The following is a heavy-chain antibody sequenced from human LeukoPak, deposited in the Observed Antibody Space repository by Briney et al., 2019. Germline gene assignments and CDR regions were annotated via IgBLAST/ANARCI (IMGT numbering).Heavy chain of an antibody. CDR3: ARDQEGFDY. CDR1: GYTFTNNY. CDR2: IYPGDGST. J-gene: IGHJ4*02. Sequence: ASVKVYCKASGYTFTNNYLHWVRQAPGQGLEWMGMIYPGDGSTSYAQNFQGRVTVTRDTSTTTVHMELRGLRSEDTAVYYCARDQEGFDYWGQGTVVTVSS. V-gene: IGHV1-46*01.